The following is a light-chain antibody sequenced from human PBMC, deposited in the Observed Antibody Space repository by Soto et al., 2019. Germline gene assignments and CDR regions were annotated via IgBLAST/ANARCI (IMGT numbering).Light chain of an antibody. CDR2: DAS. CDR1: QSVSSY. Sequence: EIVLTHSPATLSLSPGEKATLSCRTSQSVSSYFAWYQQKPGRAPRLLIYDASNRATGIPARFIGSGSGTDFTLTISSLEPEDFAVYYCQQRRNWPITFGQGTRLEIK. V-gene: IGKV3-11*01. J-gene: IGKJ5*01. CDR3: QQRRNWPIT.